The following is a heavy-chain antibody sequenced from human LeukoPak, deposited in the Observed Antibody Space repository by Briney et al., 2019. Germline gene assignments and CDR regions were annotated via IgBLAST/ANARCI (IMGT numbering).Heavy chain of an antibody. V-gene: IGHV1-69*06. CDR1: GGTFSSYA. Sequence: GASVKVSCKASGGTFSSYAISWVRQAPGQGLEWMGGIIPIFGTANYAQKFQGRVTITADKSTSTAYMELSSLRSEDTAVYYCARSDSYYDSSGNFDYWGQGTLVTVSS. D-gene: IGHD3-22*01. CDR2: IIPIFGTA. CDR3: ARSDSYYDSSGNFDY. J-gene: IGHJ4*02.